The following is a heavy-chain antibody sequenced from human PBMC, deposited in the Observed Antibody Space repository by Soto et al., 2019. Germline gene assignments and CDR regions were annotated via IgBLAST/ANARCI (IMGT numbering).Heavy chain of an antibody. CDR2: MNPNTGNT. Sequence: ASVKVSGKASGHTFTSHDINWVRQAPGQGLEWRGWMNPNTGNTAYAETVQGRVSMTRDTSISTAYMELSSLRSEDTAIYYCARGRADYNSWLGLDYWGQGTLVTVSS. J-gene: IGHJ4*02. V-gene: IGHV1-8*01. D-gene: IGHD6-6*01. CDR3: ARGRADYNSWLGLDY. CDR1: GHTFTSHD.